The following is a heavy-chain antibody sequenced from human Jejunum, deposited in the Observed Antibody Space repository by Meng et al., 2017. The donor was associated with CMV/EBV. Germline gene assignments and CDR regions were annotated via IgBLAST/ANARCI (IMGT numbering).Heavy chain of an antibody. D-gene: IGHD3-22*01. CDR3: AKDLFYDGSGYYLGN. CDR1: GFTFRTYA. Sequence: GFTFRTYAMAWVRQAPGKGLEWVSLIYSGGSTTYYADSVKGRFTISRDDSKNTLYLQMNSLRAEDTAIYYCAKDLFYDGSGYYLGNWGQGALVTVSS. J-gene: IGHJ4*02. CDR2: IYSGGSTT. V-gene: IGHV3-23*03.